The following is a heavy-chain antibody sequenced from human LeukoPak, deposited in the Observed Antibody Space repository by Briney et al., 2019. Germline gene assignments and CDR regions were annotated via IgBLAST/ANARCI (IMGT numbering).Heavy chain of an antibody. Sequence: GSLSFSCASSGSTFSSYTMSGVRHPPGKGMECVSCSSGRGGSTFYADSVKGRFTISRHNAKKALYLQMNSLSVEDTAVYYCARDSYLFWGQGNLVTGSS. V-gene: IGHV3-23*01. J-gene: IGHJ4*01. CDR3: ARDSYLF. CDR2: SSGRGGST. CDR1: GSTFSSYT.